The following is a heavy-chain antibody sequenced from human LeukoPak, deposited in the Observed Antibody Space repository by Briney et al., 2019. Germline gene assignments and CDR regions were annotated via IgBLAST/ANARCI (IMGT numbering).Heavy chain of an antibody. CDR3: ARDSTVGYYYGMDV. J-gene: IGHJ6*02. CDR2: IYSGGST. V-gene: IGHV3-53*04. CDR1: GFTVSSNY. Sequence: GGSLRLPCAASGFTVSSNYMRWVRQAPGKGLAWVAVIYSGGSTYYADSVKGRFTISRHNSKNTLYLQMNSLRAEDTAVYYCARDSTVGYYYGMDVWGQGTTVTVSS. D-gene: IGHD4-17*01.